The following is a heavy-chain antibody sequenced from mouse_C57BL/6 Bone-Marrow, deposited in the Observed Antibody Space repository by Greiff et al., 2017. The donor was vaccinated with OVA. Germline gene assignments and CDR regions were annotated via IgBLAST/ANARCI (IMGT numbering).Heavy chain of an antibody. V-gene: IGHV1-69*01. J-gene: IGHJ2*01. D-gene: IGHD1-1*01. CDR3: ARKSFNYYGSSSYAFDY. CDR2: IDPSDSYT. CDR1: GYTFTSYW. Sequence: VQLQQPGAELVMPGASVKLSCKASGYTFTSYWMHWVKQRPGQGLEWIGEIDPSDSYTNYNQKFKGKSTLTVDKSSRTAYMQLCSLTSEDSAVSYCARKSFNYYGSSSYAFDYWGQGTTLTVSS.